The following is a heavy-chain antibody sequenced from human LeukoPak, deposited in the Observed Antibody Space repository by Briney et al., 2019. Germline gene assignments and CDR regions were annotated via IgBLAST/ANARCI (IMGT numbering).Heavy chain of an antibody. CDR3: ARDLGGYCSSTSCQEYYFDY. D-gene: IGHD2-2*01. J-gene: IGHJ4*02. CDR1: GFTFDDYG. Sequence: GGSLRLSCAASGFTFDDYGMSWVRQAPGKGLEWVSYISSSGSTIYYADSVKGRFTISRDNAKNSLYLQMNSLRAEDTAVYYCARDLGGYCSSTSCQEYYFDYWGQGTLVTVSS. V-gene: IGHV3-48*03. CDR2: ISSSGSTI.